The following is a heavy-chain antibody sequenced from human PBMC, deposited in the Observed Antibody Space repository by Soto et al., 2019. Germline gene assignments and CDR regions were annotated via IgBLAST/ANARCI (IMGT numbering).Heavy chain of an antibody. D-gene: IGHD3-22*01. CDR3: ARSYYDSSGYYYDMDY. J-gene: IGHJ4*02. CDR2: IFPRDSDT. CDR1: GYNYDTYW. Sequence: XESLKISFKGAGYNYDTYWIAWVRQIPGKGLEWMGIIFPRDSDTRYRPSFQGQVTISADRSTTTAYLQWYSLKASDTAMYYCARSYYDSSGYYYDMDYWGQGTLVTVSS. V-gene: IGHV5-51*01.